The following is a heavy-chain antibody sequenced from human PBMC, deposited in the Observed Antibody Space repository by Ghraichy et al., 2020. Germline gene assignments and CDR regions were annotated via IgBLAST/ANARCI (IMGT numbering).Heavy chain of an antibody. CDR3: AIPSRYSSSWYYYWYFDL. V-gene: IGHV2-5*02. D-gene: IGHD6-13*01. CDR1: GFSLSTSGVG. J-gene: IGHJ2*01. CDR2: IYWDDDK. Sequence: SGPTLVKPTQTLTLTCTFSGFSLSTSGVGVGWIRQPPGKALEWLALIYWDDDKRYSPSLKSRLTITKDTSKNQVVLTMTNMDPVDTATYYCAIPSRYSSSWYYYWYFDLWGRGTLVTVSS.